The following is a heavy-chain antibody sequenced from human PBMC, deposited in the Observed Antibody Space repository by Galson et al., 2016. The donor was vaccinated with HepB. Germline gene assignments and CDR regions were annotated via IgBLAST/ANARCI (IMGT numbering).Heavy chain of an antibody. CDR2: IYHTGSA. V-gene: IGHV4-4*02. Sequence: ETLSLTCAVSGASITSSNWWTWVRPPPGKGLEWVGEIYHTGSANYNPSLKSRVTISVDKSENHFSLTLNSVTDADTAVYYCASSGYTCAFDYWGQGALVTVSS. J-gene: IGHJ4*02. CDR3: ASSGYTCAFDY. D-gene: IGHD2-15*01. CDR1: GASITSSNW.